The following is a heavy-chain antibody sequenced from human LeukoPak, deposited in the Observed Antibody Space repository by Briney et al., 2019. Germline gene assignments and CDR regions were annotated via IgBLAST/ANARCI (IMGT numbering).Heavy chain of an antibody. CDR2: IRSKAYGGTT. Sequence: GGSLRLSCTASGFTFGDYAMSWVRQAPGKGLEWVGFIRSKAYGGTTDYAASVKGRFTISRDDSKSIAYLQMNSLKTEDTAVYYCTRSDSGYSGYDCPGGQGTLVTVSS. CDR1: GFTFGDYA. CDR3: TRSDSGYSGYDCP. J-gene: IGHJ4*02. V-gene: IGHV3-49*04. D-gene: IGHD5-12*01.